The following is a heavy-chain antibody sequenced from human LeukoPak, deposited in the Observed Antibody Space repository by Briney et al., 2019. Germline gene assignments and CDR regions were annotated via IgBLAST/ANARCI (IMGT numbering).Heavy chain of an antibody. CDR1: GFTFSDYY. V-gene: IGHV3-11*04. D-gene: IGHD3-3*01. CDR2: ISSSGSTI. CDR3: ARDRSLDFWSGRGAFDI. Sequence: GGSLRLSCAASGFTFSDYYMSWIHQAPGKGLEWVSYISSSGSTIYYADSVKGRFTISRDNAKNSLYLQMNSLRAEDTAVYYCARDRSLDFWSGRGAFDIWGQGTMVTVSS. J-gene: IGHJ3*02.